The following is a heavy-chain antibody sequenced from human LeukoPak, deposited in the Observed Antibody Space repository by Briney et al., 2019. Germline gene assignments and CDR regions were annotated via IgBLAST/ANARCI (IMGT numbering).Heavy chain of an antibody. Sequence: LPGGSLRLSCAASGFTFSSYAMSWVRQAPGKGLEWVSAISGSGGSTYYADSVKGRFTISRDNSKNTLYLQMNSLRAEDTAVYYCAKRDYDILTGYYYWGQGTLVTVSS. D-gene: IGHD3-9*01. V-gene: IGHV3-23*01. J-gene: IGHJ4*02. CDR1: GFTFSSYA. CDR2: ISGSGGST. CDR3: AKRDYDILTGYYY.